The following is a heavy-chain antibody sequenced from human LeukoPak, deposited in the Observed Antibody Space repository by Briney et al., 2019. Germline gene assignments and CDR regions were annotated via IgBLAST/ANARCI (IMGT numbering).Heavy chain of an antibody. V-gene: IGHV3-30*02. CDR3: AKGYYGSGSYGWFDY. CDR1: GFTFSNFG. Sequence: GGSLRLSCAASGFTFSNFGMNWVRQSPGKGLEWLAFIRYDETTKNYADSVKGRFTISRDDSKNTLFLHMNSLRAEDTAVYSCAKGYYGSGSYGWFDYWGQGTLVTVSS. CDR2: IRYDETTK. D-gene: IGHD3-10*01. J-gene: IGHJ4*02.